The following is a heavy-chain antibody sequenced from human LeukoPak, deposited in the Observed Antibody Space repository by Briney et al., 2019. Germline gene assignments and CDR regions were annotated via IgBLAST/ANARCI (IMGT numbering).Heavy chain of an antibody. CDR3: ARGRAGLAPFDY. D-gene: IGHD6-19*01. CDR1: GGSISSYY. J-gene: IGHJ4*02. V-gene: IGHV4-59*12. Sequence: SETLSLTCTVSGGSISSYYWSWIRQPPGKGLEWIGYIYYSGSTNYNPSLKSRVTISVDTSKNQFSLKLSSVTAADTAVYYCARGRAGLAPFDYWGQGTLVTVSS. CDR2: IYYSGST.